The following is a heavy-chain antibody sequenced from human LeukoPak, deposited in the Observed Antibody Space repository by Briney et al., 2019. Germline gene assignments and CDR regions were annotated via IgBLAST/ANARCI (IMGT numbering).Heavy chain of an antibody. J-gene: IGHJ4*02. CDR3: ARGGCSTTSCYHFDS. Sequence: ASVKVSCKASGYTFNNYGISWVRQAPGQGLEWMGLINPSAGGTSYAQKFQDRVTMTRDMSTTTVYLGLNSLRSEDTAVYYCARGGCSTTSCYHFDSWGQRTLVTVSS. D-gene: IGHD2-2*01. V-gene: IGHV1-46*02. CDR1: GYTFNNYG. CDR2: INPSAGGT.